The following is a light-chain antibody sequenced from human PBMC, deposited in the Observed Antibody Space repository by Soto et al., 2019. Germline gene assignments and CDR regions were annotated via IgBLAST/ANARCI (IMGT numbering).Light chain of an antibody. Sequence: QSVLTQPAAMSGAPGQRVTISCTGSSSNIGAGYDVHWYQQLPGTAPKLLIYGNSNRPSGVPDRFSGSKSGTSASLAITGLQAEDEADYYCQSYDSSLSGPYVFGTGTKVTVL. J-gene: IGLJ1*01. CDR2: GNS. CDR1: SSNIGAGYD. CDR3: QSYDSSLSGPYV. V-gene: IGLV1-40*01.